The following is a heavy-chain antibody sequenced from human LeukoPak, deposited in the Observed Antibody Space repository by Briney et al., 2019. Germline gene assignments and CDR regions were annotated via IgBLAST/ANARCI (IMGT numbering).Heavy chain of an antibody. J-gene: IGHJ6*02. Sequence: GASVKVSCKASGYTFTSYYMHWVRQAPGQGLEWMGIINPSGGSTSYAQKFQGRVTMTRDTSTSTVYMELSSLRSEDTAVYYCARERSNHIAVAGYYYYGMDVWGQGTTVTVSS. CDR1: GYTFTSYY. V-gene: IGHV1-46*01. CDR2: INPSGGST. D-gene: IGHD6-19*01. CDR3: ARERSNHIAVAGYYYYGMDV.